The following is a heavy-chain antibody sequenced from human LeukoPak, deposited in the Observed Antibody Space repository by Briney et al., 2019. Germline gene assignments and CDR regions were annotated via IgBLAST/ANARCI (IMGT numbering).Heavy chain of an antibody. CDR1: GFTFSGSA. CDR2: IRSKANSYAT. V-gene: IGHV3-73*01. Sequence: GGSLRLSCAASGFTFSGSAMHWVRQASGKGLEWVGRIRSKANSYATAYAASVKGRFTISRDDSKNTAYLQMNSLKTEDTAVYYCTRRLDIVVVPASRRTSDYYYYMDVWGKGTTVTDAS. CDR3: TRRLDIVVVPASRRTSDYYYYMDV. D-gene: IGHD2-2*03. J-gene: IGHJ6*03.